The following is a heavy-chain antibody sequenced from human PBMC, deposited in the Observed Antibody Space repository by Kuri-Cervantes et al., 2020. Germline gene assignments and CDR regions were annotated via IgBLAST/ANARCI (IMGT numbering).Heavy chain of an antibody. J-gene: IGHJ5*02. CDR3: ARSPPIRTSTNWFDP. D-gene: IGHD1-14*01. CDR1: GGSISSGSYY. V-gene: IGHV4-61*02. CDR2: IYTSGST. Sequence: LRLSCTVSGGSISSGSYYWSWIRQPAGKGLECIGRIYTSGSTNYNPSLKSRVTISVDTPKNLISLKLNSVTAADTAVYYCARSPPIRTSTNWFDPWGQGTLVTVSS.